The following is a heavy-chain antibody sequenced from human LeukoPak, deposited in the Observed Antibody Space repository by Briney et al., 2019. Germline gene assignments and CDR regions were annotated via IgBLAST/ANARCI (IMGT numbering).Heavy chain of an antibody. CDR2: INHSGST. D-gene: IGHD3-22*01. CDR1: GGSFSGYY. Sequence: SETLSLTCAVYGGSFSGYYWSWIRQPPGKGLEWIGEINHSGSTNYNPSLKSRVTISVDTSKNQFSLKLSSVTAADTAVYYCARGLEYDSSGYYPYYYMDVWGKGTTVTVSS. J-gene: IGHJ6*03. V-gene: IGHV4-34*01. CDR3: ARGLEYDSSGYYPYYYMDV.